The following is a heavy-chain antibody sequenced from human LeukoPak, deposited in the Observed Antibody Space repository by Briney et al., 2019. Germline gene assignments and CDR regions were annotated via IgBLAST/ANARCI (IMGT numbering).Heavy chain of an antibody. CDR2: ISSSSCYI. V-gene: IGHV3-21*01. J-gene: IGHJ4*02. Sequence: PGGSLRLSCVASGFTFSSYDMNWVRQAPGKGLEWVSSISSSSCYIYYADSVKGRFTISRDNAKNSLYLQMNSLGAEDTAVFYCARDLDLFDYWGQGTLVTVSS. CDR1: GFTFSSYD. CDR3: ARDLDLFDY.